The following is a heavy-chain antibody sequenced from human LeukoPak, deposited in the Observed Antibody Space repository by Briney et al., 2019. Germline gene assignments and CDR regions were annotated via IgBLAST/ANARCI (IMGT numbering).Heavy chain of an antibody. V-gene: IGHV3-30*04. D-gene: IGHD1-14*01. CDR3: ARGGPLGDTNRFDF. Sequence: PGGSLRLSCAASGFTFASYAMHWVRQPPGKGLEWVTLLVYDGTNKQYADSVKGRFTISRDNSQNTVDLQMDSLRAEDTAVYYCARGGPLGDTNRFDFWGQGILVTVSS. CDR2: LVYDGTNK. J-gene: IGHJ4*02. CDR1: GFTFASYA.